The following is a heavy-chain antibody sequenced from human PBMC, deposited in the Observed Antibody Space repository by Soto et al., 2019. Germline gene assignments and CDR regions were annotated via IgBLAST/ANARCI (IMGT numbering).Heavy chain of an antibody. D-gene: IGHD2-2*01. CDR3: ARAVVLTFTRFYDMDV. CDR1: GYTFTAYY. CDR2: INPQSGGT. J-gene: IGHJ6*02. Sequence: TVKDSCKASGYTFTAYYIHWVRQAHGQGLEWMGWINPQSGGTNCAQKFQGWVTLTGDTSISTASMEVTNLTSEDTAVYYCARAVVLTFTRFYDMDVWGQGTTVTVSS. V-gene: IGHV1-2*04.